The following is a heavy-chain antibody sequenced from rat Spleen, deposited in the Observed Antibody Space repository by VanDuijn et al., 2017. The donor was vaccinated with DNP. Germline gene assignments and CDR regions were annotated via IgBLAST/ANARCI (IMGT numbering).Heavy chain of an antibody. D-gene: IGHD1-11*01. CDR2: ISPSGGGT. V-gene: IGHV5-25*01. J-gene: IGHJ4*01. Sequence: EVQLVESGGDLVQPGGSLKLSCVASGFTFSSFPMAWVRQAPTKGLEWVTSISPSGGGTYYRDSVKGRFTISRDNAKSTLYLQMDSLRSEDTATYYCATHKGRSSSYTMDAWGQGTSVTVSS. CDR1: GFTFSSFP. CDR3: ATHKGRSSSYTMDA.